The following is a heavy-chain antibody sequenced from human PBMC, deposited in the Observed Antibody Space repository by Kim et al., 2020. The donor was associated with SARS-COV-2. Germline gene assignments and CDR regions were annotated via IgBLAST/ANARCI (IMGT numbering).Heavy chain of an antibody. CDR3: SAGRITTVRGVIILRNDMDV. CDR1: GFTFTSSA. CDR2: IVVGRGNT. J-gene: IGHJ6*02. V-gene: IGHV1-58*02. Sequence: SVKVSCKASGFTFTSSAMQWVRQARGQRLEWIGWIVVGRGNTNYAQKFEERVTITTDMSTSTAYMELSSLRSEDTAVYYCSAGRITTVRGVIILRNDMDVWGRGATVTVSS. D-gene: IGHD3-10*01.